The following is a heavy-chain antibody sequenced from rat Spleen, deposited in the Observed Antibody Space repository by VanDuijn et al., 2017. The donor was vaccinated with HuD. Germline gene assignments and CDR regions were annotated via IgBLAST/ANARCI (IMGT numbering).Heavy chain of an antibody. J-gene: IGHJ4*01. CDR3: ARHNSGYGVMDA. CDR1: GFPFSDYN. Sequence: EVQLVESGGGLVQPGRSLKLSCAASGFPFSDYNMAWVRQAPKKGLEWVATISYDGSSTYYRDSVKGRFTISRDNAKSTLYLQMDSLRSEDTATYYCARHNSGYGVMDAWGQGASVTVSS. V-gene: IGHV5-7*01. D-gene: IGHD4-3*01. CDR2: ISYDGSST.